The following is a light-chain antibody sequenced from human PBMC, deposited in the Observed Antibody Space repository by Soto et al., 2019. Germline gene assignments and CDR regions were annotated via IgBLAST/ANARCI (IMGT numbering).Light chain of an antibody. V-gene: IGLV1-47*01. CDR2: TNN. CDR1: SSNIGINY. J-gene: IGLJ1*01. CDR3: AAWDDSLNHNYV. Sequence: QSVLTQPPSASGTPGQRVTISCSGSSSNIGINYVYWYQQLPGTAPKLLIYTNNQRPSGVPDRFSGSKSGTSASLAISGLRSEDEADYYCAAWDDSLNHNYVFGTGTKLTVL.